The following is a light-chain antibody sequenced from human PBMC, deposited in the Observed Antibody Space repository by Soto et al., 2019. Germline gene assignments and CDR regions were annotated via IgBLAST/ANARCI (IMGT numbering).Light chain of an antibody. CDR3: QQYDNWPLLS. Sequence: EIMMTQSPATLSVSPGERATLSCRASQSISTKLAWYQQKPGQAPRLLIYGASTRATGIPARFSGSGSGTEFTLNISSLQSEDLAVYYCQQYDNWPLLSFGGGTKLDIK. J-gene: IGKJ4*01. CDR1: QSISTK. V-gene: IGKV3-15*01. CDR2: GAS.